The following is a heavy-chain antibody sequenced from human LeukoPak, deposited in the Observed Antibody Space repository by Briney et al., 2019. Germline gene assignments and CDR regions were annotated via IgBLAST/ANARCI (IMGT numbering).Heavy chain of an antibody. CDR2: ISGDGVSP. V-gene: IGHV3-23*01. Sequence: GGSLRLSCAASGFTFNNYALTWVRQTPGKGLECVSAISGDGVSPYYADSVRGRFTISRDNSKNTLYLQMNSLRVEDTAVYFCARDLGAFPYFFDCWGQGTLVTVSS. J-gene: IGHJ4*02. D-gene: IGHD4/OR15-4a*01. CDR3: ARDLGAFPYFFDC. CDR1: GFTFNNYA.